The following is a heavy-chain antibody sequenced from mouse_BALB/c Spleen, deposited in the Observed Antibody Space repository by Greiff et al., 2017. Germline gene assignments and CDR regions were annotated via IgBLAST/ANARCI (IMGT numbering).Heavy chain of an antibody. CDR3: ARPLYDGYYDYAMDY. Sequence: QVQLQQSGPGLVQPSQSLSITCTVSGFSLTSYGVHWVRQSPGKGLEWLGVIWSGGSTDYNAAFISRLSISKDNYKSQVFFKMNSLQANDTAIYYCARPLYDGYYDYAMDYWGQGTSVTVSS. CDR1: GFSLTSYG. D-gene: IGHD2-3*01. CDR2: IWSGGST. J-gene: IGHJ4*01. V-gene: IGHV2-2*02.